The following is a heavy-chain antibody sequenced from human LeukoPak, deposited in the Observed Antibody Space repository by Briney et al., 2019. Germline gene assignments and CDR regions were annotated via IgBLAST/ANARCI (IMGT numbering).Heavy chain of an antibody. CDR2: IIPNLGTA. CDR1: GGTSNSHA. CDR3: ATTNDGGGYQWGDFFDF. V-gene: IGHV1-69*04. Sequence: SVKVSCKAFGGTSNSHAISWVRQAPGQGLEWMGRIIPNLGTANRAQNFQDRVTLTADKSTNTAYMELTSLTSDDTAVYYCATTNDGGGYQWGDFFDFWGQGTLVTVSS. D-gene: IGHD3-22*01. J-gene: IGHJ4*02.